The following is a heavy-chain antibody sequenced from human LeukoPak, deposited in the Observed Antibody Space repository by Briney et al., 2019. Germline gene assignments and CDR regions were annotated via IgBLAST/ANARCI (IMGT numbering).Heavy chain of an antibody. J-gene: IGHJ5*02. CDR2: IYYTGSP. CDR3: ARVPKGDCFDP. Sequence: PSETLSLTCTVSGGSISGYYWSWIRQPPGKGLEYIGSIYYTGSPGYNPSLKSRVTISIDTSKSQFSLRLSSVTAADTAVYYCARVPKGDCFDPWGQGTLVTVSS. CDR1: GGSISGYY. V-gene: IGHV4-59*01.